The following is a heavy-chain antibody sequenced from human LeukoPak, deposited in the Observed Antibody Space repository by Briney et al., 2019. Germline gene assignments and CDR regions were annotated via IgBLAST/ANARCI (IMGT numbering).Heavy chain of an antibody. CDR2: ISASGVYT. Sequence: GGFLRLSRAASRFMFSKYGMSWVRQASGKGLEWVSGISASGVYTYYADSVKGRFTVSRDNYKSTLYLQIDSLRADDTVVYCCAKPDGLESGPSSYAFHVWGQGTMVTVSS. CDR1: RFMFSKYG. J-gene: IGHJ3*01. V-gene: IGHV3-23*01. CDR3: AKPDGLESGPSSYAFHV. D-gene: IGHD1-1*01.